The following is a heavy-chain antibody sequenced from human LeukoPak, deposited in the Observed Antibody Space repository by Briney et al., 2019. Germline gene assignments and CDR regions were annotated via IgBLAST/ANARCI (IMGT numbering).Heavy chain of an antibody. V-gene: IGHV3-7*01. CDR1: GFTLHHYW. CDR2: IKQEGSDK. D-gene: IGHD3-3*01. J-gene: IGHJ4*02. CDR3: ARIGNRSSSFDY. Sequence: GGPLSLSCTASGFTLHHYWKSGARRSPGKALEGVANIKQEGSDKNYVDSMKGQFTISRDNAKNSVYLQMNSLRAEDTAVYYCARIGNRSSSFDYWGQGTLVTVSS.